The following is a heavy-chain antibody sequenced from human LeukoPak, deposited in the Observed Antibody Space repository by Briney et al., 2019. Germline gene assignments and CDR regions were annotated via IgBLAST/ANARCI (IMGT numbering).Heavy chain of an antibody. D-gene: IGHD6-13*01. J-gene: IGHJ4*02. CDR1: GYTFTGYY. Sequence: ASVKVSCKASGYTFTGYYMHWVRQAPGQGLGWMGWINPNSGGTNYAQKFQGRVTMTRDTSISTAYMELSRLRSEDTAVYYCARGRIAAAGGDYWGQGTLVTVSS. CDR3: ARGRIAAAGGDY. V-gene: IGHV1-2*02. CDR2: INPNSGGT.